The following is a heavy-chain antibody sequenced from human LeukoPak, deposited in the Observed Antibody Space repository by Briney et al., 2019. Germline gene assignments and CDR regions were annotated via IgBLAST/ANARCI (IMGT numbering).Heavy chain of an antibody. CDR1: GFTVSSNY. CDR2: IYSGGST. V-gene: IGHV3-53*01. D-gene: IGHD5-12*01. J-gene: IGHJ4*02. Sequence: PGGSLRLSCAASGFTVSSNYMSWVRQAPGKGLEWVSVIYSGGSTYYADSVKGRFTISRDNSKNTLYLQMNSLRAEDTAVYYCARVGWLRFLDYRGQGTLVTVSS. CDR3: ARVGWLRFLDY.